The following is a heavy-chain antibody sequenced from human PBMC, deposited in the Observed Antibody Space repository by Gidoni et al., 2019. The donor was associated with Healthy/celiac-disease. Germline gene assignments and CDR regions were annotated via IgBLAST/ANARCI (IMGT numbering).Heavy chain of an antibody. CDR1: GYTFTGYY. CDR3: ARVNYSGYDMFMGYFDY. CDR2: INPNSGGT. J-gene: IGHJ4*02. Sequence: QVQLVQSGAEVKKPGASVKVSCKASGYTFTGYYMHWVRQAPGQGLEWMGWINPNSGGTNYAQKFQGWVTMTRDTSISTAYMELSRLRSDDTAVYYCARVNYSGYDMFMGYFDYWGQGTLVTVSS. D-gene: IGHD5-12*01. V-gene: IGHV1-2*04.